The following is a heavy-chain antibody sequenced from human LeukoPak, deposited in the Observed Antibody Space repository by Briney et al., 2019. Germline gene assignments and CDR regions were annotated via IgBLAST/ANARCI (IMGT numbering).Heavy chain of an antibody. J-gene: IGHJ6*02. D-gene: IGHD4-17*01. V-gene: IGHV3-7*04. Sequence: GGSLRLSCRASGFTFSRYLMTWVRQGPGKGLEWVANIKADGSKEYYVDSVMGRFTISRDNAQNSLFLQMNSLRTDDTAVYYCARGYGVYYYGVDVWGQGTTVTVSS. CDR1: GFTFSRYL. CDR2: IKADGSKE. CDR3: ARGYGVYYYGVDV.